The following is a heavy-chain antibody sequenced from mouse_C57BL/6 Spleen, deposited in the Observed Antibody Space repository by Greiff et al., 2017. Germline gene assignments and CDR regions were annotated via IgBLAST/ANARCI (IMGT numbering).Heavy chain of an antibody. CDR3: ARGGYSNYPYYFDY. Sequence: QVQLQQSGAELVKPGASVKISCKASGYAFSSYWMNWVKQRPGKGLEWIGQIYPGDGDTNYNGKFKGKATLTADKSSSTAYMQLSSLTSEDSAVYFCARGGYSNYPYYFDYWGQGTTLTVSS. D-gene: IGHD2-5*01. CDR2: IYPGDGDT. J-gene: IGHJ2*01. CDR1: GYAFSSYW. V-gene: IGHV1-80*01.